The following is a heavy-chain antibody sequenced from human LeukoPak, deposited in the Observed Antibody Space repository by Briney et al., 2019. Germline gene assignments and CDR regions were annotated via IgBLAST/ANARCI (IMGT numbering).Heavy chain of an antibody. J-gene: IGHJ4*02. V-gene: IGHV3-7*01. CDR2: INHNGNVN. Sequence: GGSLRLSCAASGFTFSSYWMNWARQAPGKGLEWVASINHNGNVNYYVDSVKGRFTISRDNAKNSLYLQMNSLRAEDTAVYYCARDRDGTAYYPLDFRGQGTLVTVSS. CDR3: ARDRDGTAYYPLDF. D-gene: IGHD3-22*01. CDR1: GFTFSSYW.